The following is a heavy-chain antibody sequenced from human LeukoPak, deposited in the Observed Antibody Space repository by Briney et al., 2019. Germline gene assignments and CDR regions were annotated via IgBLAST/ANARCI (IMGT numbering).Heavy chain of an antibody. D-gene: IGHD6-13*01. J-gene: IGHJ4*02. CDR3: ARAIPSSSRKYIDY. V-gene: IGHV3-72*01. CDR1: GFTFSDHY. Sequence: GGSLRLSCAASGFTFSDHYMDWVRQAPGKGLEWVGRTRNKANSYTTEYAASVKGRFTISRDESKNSLYLQMNSLRTEDTAVYYCARAIPSSSRKYIDYWGQGTLVTVSS. CDR2: TRNKANSYTT.